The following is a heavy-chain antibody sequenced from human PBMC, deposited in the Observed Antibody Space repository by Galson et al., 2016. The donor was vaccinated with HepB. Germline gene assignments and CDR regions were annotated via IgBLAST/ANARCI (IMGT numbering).Heavy chain of an antibody. CDR3: ARESSSWYQNWFDP. D-gene: IGHD6-13*01. CDR2: IYYSGTT. Sequence: LSLTCTVSGVSTKSYYWSWIRQPPGKGLEWIGYIYYSGTTNYNPSLRSRVTMSVDTSKNQFSLNLSSVTAADTAVYYCARESSSWYQNWFDPWGQGTLVTVSS. J-gene: IGHJ5*02. CDR1: GVSTKSYY. V-gene: IGHV4-59*12.